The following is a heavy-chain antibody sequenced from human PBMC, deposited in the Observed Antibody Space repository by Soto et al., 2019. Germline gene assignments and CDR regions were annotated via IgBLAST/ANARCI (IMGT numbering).Heavy chain of an antibody. CDR2: IYDSGST. Sequence: QVQLQESGPGLVKPSGTLSLTCTVSGGSISSYYWSWIRQPPGNGLEWIGYIYDSGSTNYNPSLKDRFTISIDMSKDQCSLTLCSVTAADTAVYYCARGDHIVATRGRFDYWGQGTLVTVS. D-gene: IGHD5-12*01. CDR3: ARGDHIVATRGRFDY. V-gene: IGHV4-59*01. J-gene: IGHJ4*02. CDR1: GGSISSYY.